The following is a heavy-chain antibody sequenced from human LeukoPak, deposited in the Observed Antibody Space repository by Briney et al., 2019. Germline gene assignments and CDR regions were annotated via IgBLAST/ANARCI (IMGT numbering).Heavy chain of an antibody. J-gene: IGHJ5*02. CDR3: ARGYCSGGTCYLVENWLDP. Sequence: ASVKVSCKASGYTLTAYYIYWVRQAPGQGLEWMGRINPNSGGTDYAQNFQGRVTMTRDTSISTAYMELSRLISDDTAVYYCARGYCSGGTCYLVENWLDPWGQGTLVTVSS. CDR2: INPNSGGT. V-gene: IGHV1-2*06. D-gene: IGHD2-15*01. CDR1: GYTLTAYY.